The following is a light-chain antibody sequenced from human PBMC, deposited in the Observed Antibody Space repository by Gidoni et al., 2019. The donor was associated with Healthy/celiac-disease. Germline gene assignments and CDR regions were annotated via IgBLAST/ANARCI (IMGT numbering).Light chain of an antibody. V-gene: IGLV1-51*01. CDR2: DKN. J-gene: IGLJ2*01. CDR1: SANIGNNY. CDR3: GTWDSSLSAGEVV. Sequence: QSVLTQPPSVSAAPGQKVTISCSGSSANIGNNYVSWYQQLPGTAPKLLIYDKNKRPSGIPDRFSGSKSGTSATLGITGLQTGDEADYYCGTWDSSLSAGEVVFGGGTKLTVL.